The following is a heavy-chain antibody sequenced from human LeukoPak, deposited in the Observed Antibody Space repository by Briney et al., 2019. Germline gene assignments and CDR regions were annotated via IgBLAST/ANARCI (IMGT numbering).Heavy chain of an antibody. CDR1: GFTFRNSD. V-gene: IGHV3-23*01. D-gene: IGHD1-14*01. CDR3: AKSRLTPHP. CDR2: IGGSGSST. Sequence: GGSLRLSCAASGFTFRNSDMSWVRQAPGKGLEWVSAIGGSGSSTFYAASMKGRFTVSRDNSKNTLDLQMSSLRAEDMAVYYCAKSRLTPHPWGQGTLVTVSS. J-gene: IGHJ5*02.